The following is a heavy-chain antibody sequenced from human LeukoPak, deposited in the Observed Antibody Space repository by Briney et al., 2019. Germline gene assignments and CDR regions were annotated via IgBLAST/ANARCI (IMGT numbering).Heavy chain of an antibody. CDR2: ISAYNGNT. D-gene: IGHD1-26*01. V-gene: IGHV1-18*01. CDR1: GYTFTSYG. CDR3: ARGRELLRGYYYYGMDV. J-gene: IGHJ6*02. Sequence: ASVKVSCKASGYTFTSYGISWVRQAPGQGLEWMGWISAYNGNTNYAQKLQGRVTMTTDTSTSTAYMELRSLRSDDTAVYYCARGRELLRGYYYYGMDVWGQGTTVTVSS.